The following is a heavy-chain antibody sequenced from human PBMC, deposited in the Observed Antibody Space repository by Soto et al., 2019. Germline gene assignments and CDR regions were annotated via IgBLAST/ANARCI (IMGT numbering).Heavy chain of an antibody. J-gene: IGHJ3*02. CDR2: TYYRSKWYN. V-gene: IGHV6-1*01. Sequence: SRTLSLTCAISGDSVSSNSAAWNWIRQSPSRGLEWLGRTYYRSKWYNDYAVSVKSRITINPDTSKNQFSPQLNSVTPEDTAVYSCAKSGITGPPFVFAIWGQGTMVIASS. CDR1: GDSVSSNSAA. D-gene: IGHD1-20*01. CDR3: AKSGITGPPFVFAI.